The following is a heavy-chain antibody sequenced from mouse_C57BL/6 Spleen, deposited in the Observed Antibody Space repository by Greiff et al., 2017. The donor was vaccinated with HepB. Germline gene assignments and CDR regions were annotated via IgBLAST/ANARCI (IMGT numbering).Heavy chain of an antibody. J-gene: IGHJ1*03. CDR2: IYPGDGDT. CDR1: GYAFSSSW. Sequence: QVQLQQSGPELVKPGASVKISCKASGYAFSSSWMNWVKQRPGKGLEWIGRIYPGDGDTNYNGKFKGKATLTADKSSSTAYMQLSSLTSEDSAVYFCARPYDYDARYWYFDVWGTGTTVTVSS. D-gene: IGHD2-4*01. V-gene: IGHV1-82*01. CDR3: ARPYDYDARYWYFDV.